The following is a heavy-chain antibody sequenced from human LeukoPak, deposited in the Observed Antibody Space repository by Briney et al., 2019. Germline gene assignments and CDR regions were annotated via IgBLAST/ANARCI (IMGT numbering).Heavy chain of an antibody. J-gene: IGHJ4*02. Sequence: GGSLRLSCAASGFTFSSYAMSWVRQAPGKGLEWVSTLSGCGGNTYYADSVKGRVTISRDNSKNTLYLQMNSLRAEDTAVYHCAKGSYYYDSADYFDYWGQGTLVTVSS. CDR2: LSGCGGNT. D-gene: IGHD3-22*01. CDR3: AKGSYYYDSADYFDY. V-gene: IGHV3-23*01. CDR1: GFTFSSYA.